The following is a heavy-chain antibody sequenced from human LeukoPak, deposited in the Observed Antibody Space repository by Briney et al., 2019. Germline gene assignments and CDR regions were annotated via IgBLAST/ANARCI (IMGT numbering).Heavy chain of an antibody. D-gene: IGHD3-10*01. CDR2: IYYGGST. J-gene: IGHJ4*02. Sequence: PSETLSLTCTVSVGSISTTTYYWGWIRQPPGKGLEWIGSIYYGGSTYYSPSLKSRVTISLDTSKHQFSLKLSSVTAADTAVYYCARGLYYYGSGSYCDYWGQGTLVTVSS. CDR1: VGSISTTTYY. CDR3: ARGLYYYGSGSYCDY. V-gene: IGHV4-39*07.